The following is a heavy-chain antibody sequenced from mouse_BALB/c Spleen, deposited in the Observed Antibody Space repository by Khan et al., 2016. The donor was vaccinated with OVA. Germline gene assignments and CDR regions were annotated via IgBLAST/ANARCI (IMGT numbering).Heavy chain of an antibody. J-gene: IGHJ2*01. Sequence: VQLKQSGPGLVKPSQSLSLTCTVTGYSITSDYAWNWIRQFPGNKLEWMGYISYSGNTKYNPSLNSRISITRDTSKNQFFLQLNFVTIEDTATYYCARIQGGDFDYWGQGTTLTGSS. CDR3: ARIQGGDFDY. V-gene: IGHV3-2*02. CDR2: ISYSGNT. CDR1: GYSITSDYA. D-gene: IGHD3-2*02.